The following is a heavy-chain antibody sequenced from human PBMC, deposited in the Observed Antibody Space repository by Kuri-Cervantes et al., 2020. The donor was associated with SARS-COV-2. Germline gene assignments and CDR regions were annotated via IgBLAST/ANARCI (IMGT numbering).Heavy chain of an antibody. CDR2: IYYSGST. J-gene: IGHJ6*03. Sequence: GSLRLSCTVSGGPISSYYWSWIRQPPGKGLEWIGYIYYSGSTNYNPSPKSRVTISVDTSKNQFSLKLSSVTAADTAVYCCARATAMAPYYYYYYYMDVWGKGTTVTVSS. CDR1: GGPISSYY. D-gene: IGHD5-18*01. CDR3: ARATAMAPYYYYYYYMDV. V-gene: IGHV4-59*12.